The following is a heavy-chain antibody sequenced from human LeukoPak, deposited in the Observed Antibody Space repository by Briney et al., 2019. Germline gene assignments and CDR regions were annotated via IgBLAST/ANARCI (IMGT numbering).Heavy chain of an antibody. J-gene: IGHJ4*02. Sequence: PGGSLRLSCAASGFTFSSYSMNWVRQAPGKGLEWVSSISSSSSYIYYADSVKGRFTISRDNAKNSLYLQMNSLRAEDAAVYYCARDPLGYSYGQSDYWGQGTLVTVSS. D-gene: IGHD5-18*01. CDR3: ARDPLGYSYGQSDY. CDR2: ISSSSSYI. CDR1: GFTFSSYS. V-gene: IGHV3-21*01.